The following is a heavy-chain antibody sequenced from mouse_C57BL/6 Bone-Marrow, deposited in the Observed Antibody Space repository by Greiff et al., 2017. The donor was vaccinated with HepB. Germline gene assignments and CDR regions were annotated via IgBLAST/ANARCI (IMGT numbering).Heavy chain of an antibody. CDR3: ASWDEFDY. Sequence: VKLMESGPELVKPGASVKISCKASGYAFSSSWMNWVKQRPGKGLEWIGRIYPGDGDTNYNGKFKGKATLTADKSSSTAYMQLSSLTSEASAVYFCASWDEFDYWGQGTTLTVSS. J-gene: IGHJ2*01. CDR2: IYPGDGDT. V-gene: IGHV1-82*01. D-gene: IGHD4-1*01. CDR1: GYAFSSSW.